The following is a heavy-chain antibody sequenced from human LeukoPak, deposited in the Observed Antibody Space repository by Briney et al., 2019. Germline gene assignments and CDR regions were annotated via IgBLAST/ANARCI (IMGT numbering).Heavy chain of an antibody. J-gene: IGHJ4*02. D-gene: IGHD6-13*01. V-gene: IGHV3-73*01. Sequence: PGGSLRLSCAASGFTFSGCAVHWVRQAPGKGLEWVGRIGSKAFNYATVYAASVEGRFTISRDNTKNSLYLQMNSLRVEDTAVYYCARGGAAAARKRGIDYWGQGTLVTVSS. CDR1: GFTFSGCA. CDR2: IGSKAFNYAT. CDR3: ARGGAAAARKRGIDY.